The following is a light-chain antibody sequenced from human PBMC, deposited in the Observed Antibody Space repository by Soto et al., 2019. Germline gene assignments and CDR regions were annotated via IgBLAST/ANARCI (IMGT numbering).Light chain of an antibody. Sequence: QSALTQPPSASGSPGQSVTISCTGTSSDVGAYNYVSWYQQYPGKAPKLMIYEVSKWPTGVPDRFYGSKSGKTAALTVSGLQPEDEADYYCTSYAGSNIWVFGGGTKLTVL. CDR1: SSDVGAYNY. CDR2: EVS. V-gene: IGLV2-8*01. CDR3: TSYAGSNIWV. J-gene: IGLJ3*02.